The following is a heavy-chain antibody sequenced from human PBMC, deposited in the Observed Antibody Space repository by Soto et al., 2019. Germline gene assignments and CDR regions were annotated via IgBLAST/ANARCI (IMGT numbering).Heavy chain of an antibody. V-gene: IGHV4-61*01. CDR3: ARVAGSSRGYFDY. D-gene: IGHD6-6*01. J-gene: IGHJ4*02. CDR1: GGSVSSGSYY. CDR2: IYHSGIT. Sequence: QVQLQESGPGLVKPSETLSLTCTVSGGSVSSGSYYWSWIRQPPGKGLEWIGYIYHSGITSYSPSLKSRVTISADRSNNQFSLRLSSVTAADTAVYYCARVAGSSRGYFDYWGQGTLVTVSS.